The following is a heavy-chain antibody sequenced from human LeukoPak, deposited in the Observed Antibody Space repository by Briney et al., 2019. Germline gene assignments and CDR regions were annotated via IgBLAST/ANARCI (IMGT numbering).Heavy chain of an antibody. CDR1: GFTFSSYA. V-gene: IGHV3-23*01. J-gene: IGHJ5*02. CDR3: ATSPPNAPT. D-gene: IGHD1-1*01. Sequence: GGSLRLSCAAAGFTFSSYALSWVRRAPGKGLEWVSAISGSGGSTYHADSVKGRFTISRDNSKSTLYLQMNSLRVEDTAVYYCATSPPNAPTWGQGTLVTVSS. CDR2: ISGSGGST.